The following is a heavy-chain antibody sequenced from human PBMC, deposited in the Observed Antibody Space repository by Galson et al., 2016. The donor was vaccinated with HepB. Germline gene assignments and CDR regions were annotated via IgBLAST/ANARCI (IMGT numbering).Heavy chain of an antibody. CDR1: GGTFSSYA. CDR2: IIPIFRTT. D-gene: IGHD1-26*01. CDR3: ARPQREGGNYYSFDY. Sequence: SVKVSCKASGGTFSSYALSWVRQAPGQGLEWMGRIIPIFRTTNYAQKFQGRVSITADESTSTAYMELSSLRSEDTAVYYCARPQREGGNYYSFDYWGQGNLVTVSS. V-gene: IGHV1-69*13. J-gene: IGHJ4*02.